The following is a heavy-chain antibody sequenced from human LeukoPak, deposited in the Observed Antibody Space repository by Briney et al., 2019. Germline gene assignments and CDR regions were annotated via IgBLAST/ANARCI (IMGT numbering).Heavy chain of an antibody. D-gene: IGHD3-22*01. CDR3: ARFFDSSFD. CDR1: GFTFSSYA. CDR2: KSYDASNK. J-gene: IGHJ4*02. V-gene: IGHV3-30*04. Sequence: GGSLRLSCAASGFTFSSYALHWVRQAPGKGLEWVAVKSYDASNKYYADSVKGRFTISRDNSKNTLYLQMNSLRAEDTAVYYCARFFDSSFDWGQGALVTVSS.